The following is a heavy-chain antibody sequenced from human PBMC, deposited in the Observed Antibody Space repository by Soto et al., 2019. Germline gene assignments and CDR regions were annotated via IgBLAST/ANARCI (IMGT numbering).Heavy chain of an antibody. J-gene: IGHJ6*02. CDR2: IIPIFGTA. Sequence: SVKVSCKASGGTFSSYAISWVREAPGQGLEWMGGIIPIFGTANYAQKFQGRVTITADESTSTAYMELSSLRSEDTAVYYCARTSRRRATFYGMDVWGQGTTVTVS. V-gene: IGHV1-69*13. CDR1: GGTFSSYA. CDR3: ARTSRRRATFYGMDV. D-gene: IGHD6-6*01.